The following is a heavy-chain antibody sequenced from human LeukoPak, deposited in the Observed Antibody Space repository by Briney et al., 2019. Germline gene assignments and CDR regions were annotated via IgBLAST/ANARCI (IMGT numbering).Heavy chain of an antibody. CDR1: GFTFSSYE. CDR2: ISSSGSTI. V-gene: IGHV3-48*03. J-gene: IGHJ3*02. D-gene: IGHD3-16*01. CDR3: ARDHRLMIRGWPHAFEI. Sequence: GGSLRLSCAASGFTFSSYEMDWVRQAPGKGLEWVSYISSSGSTIYYADSVKGRFSISRDNAENSLYLQMNSLRAEDTAVYYCARDHRLMIRGWPHAFEIWGQGTMVTVSS.